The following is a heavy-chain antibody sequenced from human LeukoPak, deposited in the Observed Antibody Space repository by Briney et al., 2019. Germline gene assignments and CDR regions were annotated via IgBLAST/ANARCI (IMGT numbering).Heavy chain of an antibody. CDR1: GGSLNSYY. CDR2: IYESGST. V-gene: IGHV4-59*01. J-gene: IGHJ3*02. CDR3: ARDLELRAFDI. Sequence: SDTLSLTCTDSGGSLNSYYWSWLRQPPGTGLEWIGYIYESGSTNYSPSRKSRVTISVDTSKSQFSLKLSSVTAADTAVYYCARDLELRAFDIWGQGTMVTVSS. D-gene: IGHD1-26*01.